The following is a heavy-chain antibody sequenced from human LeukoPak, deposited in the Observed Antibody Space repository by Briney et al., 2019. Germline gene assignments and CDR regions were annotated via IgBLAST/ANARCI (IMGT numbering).Heavy chain of an antibody. Sequence: SQTLSLTCTVSGGSISSGGYYWSWIRQHPGKGLEWIGYIYYSGSTYYNPSLKSRVTISVDTPKNQFSLKLSSVTAADTAVYYCARRVQYYYDSSGYSNAFDIWGQGTMVTVSS. D-gene: IGHD3-22*01. J-gene: IGHJ3*02. CDR1: GGSISSGGYY. CDR2: IYYSGST. V-gene: IGHV4-31*03. CDR3: ARRVQYYYDSSGYSNAFDI.